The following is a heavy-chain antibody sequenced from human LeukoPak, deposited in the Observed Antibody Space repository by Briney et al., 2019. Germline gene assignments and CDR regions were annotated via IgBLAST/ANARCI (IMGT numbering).Heavy chain of an antibody. CDR3: ARDGVYYYGSGSYLDY. V-gene: IGHV3-30*04. Sequence: GGSLRLSCAASGFTFSSYAMHWVRQASGKGLEWVAVISYDGSNKYYADSVKGRFTISRDNSKNTLYLQMNSLRAEDTAVYYCARDGVYYYGSGSYLDYWGQGTLVTVSS. J-gene: IGHJ4*02. D-gene: IGHD3-10*01. CDR2: ISYDGSNK. CDR1: GFTFSSYA.